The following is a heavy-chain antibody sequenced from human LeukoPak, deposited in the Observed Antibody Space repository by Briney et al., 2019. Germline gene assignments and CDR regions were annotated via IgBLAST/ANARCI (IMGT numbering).Heavy chain of an antibody. CDR1: GYTFTSYG. V-gene: IGHV1-18*01. J-gene: IGHJ6*03. Sequence: ASVKVSCKASGYTFTSYGISWVRQAPGQGLEWMGWISAYNGNTNYAQKLQGRVTMTTDTSTSTAYMELRSLRSDDTAVYYCATSSYSGYDFAYYYYMDVWGKGTTVTVSS. D-gene: IGHD5-12*01. CDR2: ISAYNGNT. CDR3: ATSSYSGYDFAYYYYMDV.